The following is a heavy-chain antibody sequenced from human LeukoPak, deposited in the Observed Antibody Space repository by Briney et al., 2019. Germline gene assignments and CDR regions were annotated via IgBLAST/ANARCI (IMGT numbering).Heavy chain of an antibody. D-gene: IGHD4-11*01. CDR1: GYTLTELS. V-gene: IGHV1-24*01. CDR2: FDPEDGET. CDR3: ATDDPLMTTKDY. J-gene: IGHJ4*02. Sequence: ASVKVSCKVSGYTLTELSMHWVRQAPGKGLEWTGGFDPEDGETIYAQKFQGRVTMTEDTSTDTAYMELSSLRSEDTAVYYCATDDPLMTTKDYWGQGTLVTVSS.